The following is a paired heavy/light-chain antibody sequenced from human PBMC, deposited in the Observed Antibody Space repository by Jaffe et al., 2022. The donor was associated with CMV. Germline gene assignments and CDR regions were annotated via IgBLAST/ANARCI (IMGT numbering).Heavy chain of an antibody. Sequence: EVQLVESGGGLVQSGGSLRLSCAASGFTFSNYWMHWVRQAPGKGLVWVSRINSDGSNPNYADSVKGRFTISRDNAKNTLYLQMNSLRAEDTAVYYCARDRISIIATDAFDIWGQGTMVTVSS. J-gene: IGHJ3*02. D-gene: IGHD5-12*01. CDR2: INSDGSNP. CDR3: ARDRISIIATDAFDI. V-gene: IGHV3-74*01. CDR1: GFTFSNYW.
Light chain of an antibody. CDR3: QHYNNWPPA. CDR2: GAS. CDR1: QSVSSN. Sequence: EIVMTQSPATLSVSPGETATLSCRASQSVSSNLAWYQQKPGQAPRLLIYGASTRATGIPARFSGSGSGTEFTLTISSLQSEDFAIYYCQHYNNWPPAFGQGTKVEIK. V-gene: IGKV3-15*01. J-gene: IGKJ1*01.